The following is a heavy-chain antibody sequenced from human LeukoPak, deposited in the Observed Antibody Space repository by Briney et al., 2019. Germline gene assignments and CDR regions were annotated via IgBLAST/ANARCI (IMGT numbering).Heavy chain of an antibody. D-gene: IGHD3-22*01. J-gene: IGHJ6*03. Sequence: SVKVSCKASGGTFSSYAIIWVRQAPGQGLEWMGGIIPIFGTANYAQKFQGRVTITTDESTSTAYMELSSLRSEDTAVYYCARVDTDPLRNYDYYYMAVWGKGTTVTVSS. CDR1: GGTFSSYA. CDR3: ARVDTDPLRNYDYYYMAV. CDR2: IIPIFGTA. V-gene: IGHV1-69*05.